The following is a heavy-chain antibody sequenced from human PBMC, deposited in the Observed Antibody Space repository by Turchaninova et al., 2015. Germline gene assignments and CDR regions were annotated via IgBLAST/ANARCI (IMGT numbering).Heavy chain of an antibody. V-gene: IGHV6-1*01. CDR1: GDSVSSSSAA. J-gene: IGHJ4*02. CDR2: TYYWARWSS. D-gene: IGHD1-26*01. CDR3: ARGGTYFKGFEF. Sequence: QVQLQQSGPGLVKPSQTLSLTCAISGDSVSSSSAAWHWIRQSPSKGLAWRGRTYYWARWSSDYALSLICPLSIPSDTYENQCSLRLNSVTPEDTAVYYCARGGTYFKGFEFWGQGALVTVSS.